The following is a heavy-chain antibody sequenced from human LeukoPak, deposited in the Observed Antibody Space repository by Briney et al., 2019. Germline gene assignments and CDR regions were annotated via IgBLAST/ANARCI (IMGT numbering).Heavy chain of an antibody. Sequence: PGGSLRLSCAASGFTVSSNYMSWVRQAPGKGLEWVSVIYSGGSTYYADSVKGRFTISRDNSKNTLYLQMNSLRAEDTAVYYCARGHYDYYYGMDVWGQGTTVTVSS. CDR2: IYSGGST. CDR1: GFTVSSNY. J-gene: IGHJ6*02. CDR3: ARGHYDYYYGMDV. V-gene: IGHV3-53*01.